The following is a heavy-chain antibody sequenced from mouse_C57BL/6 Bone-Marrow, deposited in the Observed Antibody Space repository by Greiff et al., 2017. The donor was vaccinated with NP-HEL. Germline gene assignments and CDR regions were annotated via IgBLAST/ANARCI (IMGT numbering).Heavy chain of an antibody. D-gene: IGHD5-1*01. V-gene: IGHV3-1*01. CDR1: GYSITSGYD. CDR3: ARGTYYYAMDY. J-gene: IGHJ4*01. Sequence: ESGPGMVKPSQSLSLTCTVTGYSITSGYDWHWIRHFPGNKLEWMGYISYSGSTNYNPSLKSRISITHDTSKNHFFLKLNSVTTEDTATDYCARGTYYYAMDYWGQGTSVTVSS. CDR2: ISYSGST.